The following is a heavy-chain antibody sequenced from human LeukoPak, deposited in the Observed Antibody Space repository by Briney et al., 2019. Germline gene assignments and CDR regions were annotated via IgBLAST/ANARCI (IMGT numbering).Heavy chain of an antibody. CDR3: AGGNTAHNFDY. D-gene: IGHD5-18*01. V-gene: IGHV4-59*01. CDR1: GSSISSYY. Sequence: SETLSLTCTVSGSSISSYYWSWIRQPPGKGLEWIGYIYYSGSTNYNPSLKSRVTISVDTSKNQFSLKLSSVTAADTAVYYCAGGNTAHNFDYWGQGTLVTVSS. J-gene: IGHJ4*02. CDR2: IYYSGST.